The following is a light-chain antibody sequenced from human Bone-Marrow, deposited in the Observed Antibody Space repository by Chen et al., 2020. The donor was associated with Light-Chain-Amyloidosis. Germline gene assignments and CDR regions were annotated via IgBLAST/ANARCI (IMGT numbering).Light chain of an antibody. Sequence: QSALTQPAPVSGSPGQSITISCTGTSSDVGGDNHVSWYQQHPDKAPKLMIYEVTNRPSWVPDRFSGSKSDNTVSLTISGLQTEDEADYFCSSYTITNTLVFGSGTRVTVL. CDR2: EVT. CDR3: SSYTITNTLV. J-gene: IGLJ1*01. V-gene: IGLV2-14*01. CDR1: SSDVGGDNH.